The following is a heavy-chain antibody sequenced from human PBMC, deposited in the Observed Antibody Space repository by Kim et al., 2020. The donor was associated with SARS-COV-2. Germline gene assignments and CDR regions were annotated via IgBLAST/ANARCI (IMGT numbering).Heavy chain of an antibody. CDR1: GFTFSSYG. J-gene: IGHJ5*02. CDR3: ARDRYCGGDCYSGDNWFDP. D-gene: IGHD2-21*02. Sequence: GGSLRLSCAASGFTFSSYGMHWVRQAPGKGLEWVAVIWYDGSNKYYADSVKGRFTISRDNSKNTLYLQMNSLRAEDTAVYYCARDRYCGGDCYSGDNWFDPWGQGTLVTVSS. CDR2: IWYDGSNK. V-gene: IGHV3-33*01.